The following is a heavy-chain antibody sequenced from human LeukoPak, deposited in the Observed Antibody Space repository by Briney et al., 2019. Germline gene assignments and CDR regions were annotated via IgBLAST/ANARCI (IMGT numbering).Heavy chain of an antibody. J-gene: IGHJ4*02. D-gene: IGHD3-3*01. CDR3: ARNDFRAVKRIDY. V-gene: IGHV4-34*01. CDR1: GGSFSGYY. CDR2: INHSGST. Sequence: SETLSLTCAVYGGSFSGYYWSWIRQPPGKGLEWIGEINHSGSTNYNPSLKSRVTISVDTSKNQFSLKLSSVTAADTAVYYCARNDFRAVKRIDYWGQGTLATVSS.